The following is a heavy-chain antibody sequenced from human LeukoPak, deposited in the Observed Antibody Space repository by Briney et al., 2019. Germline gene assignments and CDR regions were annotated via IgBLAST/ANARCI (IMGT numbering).Heavy chain of an antibody. Sequence: SVKVSCKTSGGTFSSYAISWVRQAPGQGLEWMGGIIPISGTTNNAQKFQGRVTITADESTSTAYMELSSLRSDDTAVYYCAREGDGYINGNFDYWGQGTLVTVSS. D-gene: IGHD5-24*01. CDR3: AREGDGYINGNFDY. CDR1: GGTFSSYA. J-gene: IGHJ4*02. CDR2: IIPISGTT. V-gene: IGHV1-69*13.